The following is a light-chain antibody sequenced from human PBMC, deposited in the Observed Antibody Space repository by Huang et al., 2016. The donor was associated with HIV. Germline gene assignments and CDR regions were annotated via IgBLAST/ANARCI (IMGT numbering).Light chain of an antibody. J-gene: IGKJ2*01. Sequence: EIVLTQSPATRSMSPGQRATLSCRASQSVSRNLALFQPKPGQAPRLLIYGASTRATGIPASFSGSGSGTEFTLTISSLQSEDFAVYYCQQYNNWPPMYTFGQGTKLEV. CDR1: QSVSRN. CDR2: GAS. CDR3: QQYNNWPPMYT. V-gene: IGKV3-15*01.